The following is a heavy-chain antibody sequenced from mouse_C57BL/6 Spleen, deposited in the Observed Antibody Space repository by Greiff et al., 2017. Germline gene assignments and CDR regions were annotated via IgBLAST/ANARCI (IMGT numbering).Heavy chain of an antibody. CDR3: TTGDDYVFAY. D-gene: IGHD2-4*01. CDR1: GFNIKDDY. V-gene: IGHV14-4*01. CDR2: IDPENGDT. Sequence: VQLKQSGAELVRPGASVKLSCTASGFNIKDDYMHWVKQRPEQGLEWIGWIDPENGDTEYASKFQGKATITADTSSNTAYLQLSSLTSEDTAVYYCTTGDDYVFAYWGQGTLVTVSA. J-gene: IGHJ3*01.